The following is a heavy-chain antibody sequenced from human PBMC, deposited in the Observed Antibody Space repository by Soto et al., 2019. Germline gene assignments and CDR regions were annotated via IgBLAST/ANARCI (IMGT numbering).Heavy chain of an antibody. J-gene: IGHJ4*02. Sequence: VGSLRLSCAASGFTFSSYWMSWVRQAPGKGLEWVANIKQDGIRKVYVDSVKGRFTISRDNSKNTLDLQMNNLRDEDAAVYYCARDDGNYANALDYWGPGTLVTVSS. CDR3: ARDDGNYANALDY. CDR2: IKQDGIRK. D-gene: IGHD3-16*01. CDR1: GFTFSSYW. V-gene: IGHV3-7*01.